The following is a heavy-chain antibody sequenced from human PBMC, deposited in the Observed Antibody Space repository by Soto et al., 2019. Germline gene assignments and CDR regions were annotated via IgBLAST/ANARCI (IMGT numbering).Heavy chain of an antibody. Sequence: QVQLVQSATEVKKPGASVKVSCKASGYAFSTYGISWVRQAPGQGLEWMGWISAYNGNTNYAQKLQDRVTLTTDTTTSTAYMELRSLRSDDTAVYYCARSSGTSYIWFDPWGQGTLVTVSS. CDR3: ARSSGTSYIWFDP. CDR2: ISAYNGNT. J-gene: IGHJ5*02. V-gene: IGHV1-18*01. CDR1: GYAFSTYG. D-gene: IGHD1-26*01.